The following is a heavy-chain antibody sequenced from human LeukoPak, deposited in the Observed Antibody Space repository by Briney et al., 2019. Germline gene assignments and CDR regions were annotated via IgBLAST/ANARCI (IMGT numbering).Heavy chain of an antibody. CDR3: ARVWKDSSGYYPFDY. CDR1: GYTFTSYG. J-gene: IGHJ4*02. D-gene: IGHD3-22*01. CDR2: ISAYNGNT. V-gene: IGHV1-18*01. Sequence: GASVKVSCKASGYTFTSYGISWVRQAPGQGLEWMGWISAYNGNTNYAQKLQGRVTMTTDTSTSTAYMELRSLRSDDTAVYYCARVWKDSSGYYPFDYWGQGTLVTVSS.